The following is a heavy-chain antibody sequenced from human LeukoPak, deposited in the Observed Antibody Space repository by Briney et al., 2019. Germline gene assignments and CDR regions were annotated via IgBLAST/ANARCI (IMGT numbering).Heavy chain of an antibody. J-gene: IGHJ5*02. CDR1: GGSFSGYY. CDR3: ARTNWFDP. Sequence: KASETLSLTCAVYGGSFSGYYWSWIRQPPGKGLEWIGEINHSGSTKYSPSLKSRVTIPVDTSKNQFSLKLSSVTAADTAVYYCARTNWFDPWGQGTLVTVSS. CDR2: INHSGST. V-gene: IGHV4-34*01.